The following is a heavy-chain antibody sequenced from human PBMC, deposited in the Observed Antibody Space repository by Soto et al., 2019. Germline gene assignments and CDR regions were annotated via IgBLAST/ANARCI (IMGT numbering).Heavy chain of an antibody. J-gene: IGHJ4*02. V-gene: IGHV1-8*01. Sequence: QVQLVQSGAEVKKPGASVKVSCKASGYTFTSYDINWVRQATGQGLEWMGWMNPDSGNTGYAQKVQGRVTMTRNTSMSTAYMELSSLRSEDTAVYYFARSTNDYGDRHWGQGALVTVSS. CDR3: ARSTNDYGDRH. D-gene: IGHD4-17*01. CDR1: GYTFTSYD. CDR2: MNPDSGNT.